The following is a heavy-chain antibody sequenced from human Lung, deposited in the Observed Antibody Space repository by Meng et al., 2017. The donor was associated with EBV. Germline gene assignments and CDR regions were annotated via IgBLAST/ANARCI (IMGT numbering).Heavy chain of an antibody. CDR2: ISAYNGDT. V-gene: IGHV1-18*01. Sequence: QAQLGQSGGEVKKPGASVKVSCKASGYAFTNYGITWVRQAPGQGLEWMGWISAYNGDTNYAQTLQGRVTMTTDTSTSTAYMELRSLRSDDTAVYYCARVEVGITSGDYWGQGTLVTVFS. D-gene: IGHD1-26*01. CDR3: ARVEVGITSGDY. CDR1: GYAFTNYG. J-gene: IGHJ4*02.